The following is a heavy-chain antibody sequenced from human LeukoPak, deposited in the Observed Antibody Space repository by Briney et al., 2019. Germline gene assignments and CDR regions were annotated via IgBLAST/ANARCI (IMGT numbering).Heavy chain of an antibody. V-gene: IGHV4-39*01. CDR1: GGSISSGGYY. D-gene: IGHD6-13*01. CDR2: IYYSGST. CDR3: ARLKQQLVPADI. J-gene: IGHJ3*02. Sequence: SETLSLTCTVSGGSISSGGYYWSWIRQHPGKGLEWIGSIYYSGSTYYNPSLKSRVTISVDTSKNQFSLKLSSVTAADTAVYYCARLKQQLVPADIWGQGTMVTVSS.